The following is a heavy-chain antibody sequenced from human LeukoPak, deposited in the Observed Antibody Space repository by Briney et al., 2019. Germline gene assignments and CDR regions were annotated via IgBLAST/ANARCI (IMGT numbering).Heavy chain of an antibody. Sequence: QPGRSLRLSCAASGFTFDDYAMHWVRQAPGKGLEWVSGISWNSGSIDYADSVKGRFTISRDNAKNSPYLQMNSLRAEDTALYYCAKESGMITFGGVIARRYFFDYWGQGTLVSVSS. V-gene: IGHV3-9*01. CDR2: ISWNSGSI. J-gene: IGHJ4*02. D-gene: IGHD3-16*02. CDR3: AKESGMITFGGVIARRYFFDY. CDR1: GFTFDDYA.